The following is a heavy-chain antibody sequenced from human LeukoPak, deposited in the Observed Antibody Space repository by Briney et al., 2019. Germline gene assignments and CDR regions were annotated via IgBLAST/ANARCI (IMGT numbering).Heavy chain of an antibody. CDR2: ITDRGNTI. V-gene: IGHV3-11*01. J-gene: IGHJ6*02. CDR1: GFTFSDYN. Sequence: GGSLRLSCAASGFTFSDYNMNWVRQAPGKGLERGSYITDRGNTINYADSVKGGFTISRGNAKNSLYLQMNSLRAEDTAVYYCARSIGLTGGGVDVWGQGTTVTVSS. CDR3: ARSIGLTGGGVDV. D-gene: IGHD3-9*01.